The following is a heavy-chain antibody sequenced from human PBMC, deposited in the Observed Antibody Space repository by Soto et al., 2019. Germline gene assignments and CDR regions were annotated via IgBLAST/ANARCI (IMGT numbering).Heavy chain of an antibody. CDR1: GYTFTIYG. V-gene: IGHV1-18*01. D-gene: IGHD2-2*01. J-gene: IGHJ4*02. CDR3: ARDCVVVVPADMGCKDFDY. CDR2: ISAYNGNT. Sequence: ASVKVSCKASGYTFTIYGISCVRHAPGQGLEWMGWISAYNGNTNYAQKLQGGVTMTTDTSTSTAYMELRSLRSADTAVYYCARDCVVVVPADMGCKDFDYWGQGTLVTVSS.